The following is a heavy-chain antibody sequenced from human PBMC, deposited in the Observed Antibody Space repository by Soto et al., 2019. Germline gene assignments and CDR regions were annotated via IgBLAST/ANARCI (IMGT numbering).Heavy chain of an antibody. CDR3: ARCYCTVGSCYTCWHFDL. Sequence: QAQLVQSGAEVKKPGASVKVSCQAGGYTFADYGISWVRQAPGQGLEWVGWIGPYNGNTNYAQNLQDRVTMTTDTSTTTGYMELRSLRSDDTALYYCARCYCTVGSCYTCWHFDLWGRGTLLTVSS. CDR2: IGPYNGNT. J-gene: IGHJ2*01. V-gene: IGHV1-18*01. D-gene: IGHD2-15*01. CDR1: GYTFADYG.